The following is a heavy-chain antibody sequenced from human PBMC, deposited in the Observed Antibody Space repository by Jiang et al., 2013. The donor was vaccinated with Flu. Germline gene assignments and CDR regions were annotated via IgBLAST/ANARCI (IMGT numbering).Heavy chain of an antibody. CDR3: VRDHPHDYNFDY. J-gene: IGHJ4*02. CDR1: GFTFNTYG. Sequence: VQLLESGGGVVQPGRSLRLSCAASGFTFNTYGMHWVRQAPGKGLQWVAVIWYDGSNKYYADSVKGRFTISRDNSKNTLSLQMNSLRAEDTAVYYCVRDHPHDYNFDYWGQGILVTVSS. D-gene: IGHD4-11*01. CDR2: IWYDGSNK. V-gene: IGHV3-33*01.